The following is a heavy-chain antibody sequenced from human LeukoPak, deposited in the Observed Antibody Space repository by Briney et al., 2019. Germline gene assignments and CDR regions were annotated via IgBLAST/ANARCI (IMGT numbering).Heavy chain of an antibody. Sequence: GASVKVSCKASGYTFTGYYMHWVRQAPGQGLEWMGWINPNSGGTNYAQKFQGRVTMTRDTSIGTAYMELSRLRSDDTAVYYCARESDDSASFDYWGQGTLVTVSS. CDR3: ARESDDSASFDY. V-gene: IGHV1-2*02. J-gene: IGHJ4*02. CDR1: GYTFTGYY. CDR2: INPNSGGT. D-gene: IGHD3-3*01.